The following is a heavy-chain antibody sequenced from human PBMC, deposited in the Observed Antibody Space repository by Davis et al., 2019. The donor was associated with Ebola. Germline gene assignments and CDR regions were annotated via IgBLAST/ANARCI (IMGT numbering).Heavy chain of an antibody. Sequence: GESLKISCAASGFTFSSYSMNWVRQAPGKVLEWFSSISSSSSYIYYADSVKGRFTISRDNAKNSLYLQMNSLRAEDTAVYYCAREMATTYFDYWGQGTLVTVSS. J-gene: IGHJ4*02. CDR2: ISSSSSYI. D-gene: IGHD5-24*01. CDR3: AREMATTYFDY. V-gene: IGHV3-21*01. CDR1: GFTFSSYS.